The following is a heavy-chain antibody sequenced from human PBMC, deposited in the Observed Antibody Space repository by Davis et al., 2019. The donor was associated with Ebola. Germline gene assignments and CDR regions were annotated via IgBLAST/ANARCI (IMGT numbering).Heavy chain of an antibody. J-gene: IGHJ4*02. V-gene: IGHV3-23*01. CDR2: ISGSGGST. Sequence: GESLKISCAASGFTFSSYSMNWVRQAPGKGLEWVSAISGSGGSTYYADSVKGRFTISRDNSKNTLYLQMNSLRAEDTAVYYCAKDLKPSAYYYDSSGHRGGFDYWGQGTLVTVSS. CDR3: AKDLKPSAYYYDSSGHRGGFDY. CDR1: GFTFSSYS. D-gene: IGHD3-22*01.